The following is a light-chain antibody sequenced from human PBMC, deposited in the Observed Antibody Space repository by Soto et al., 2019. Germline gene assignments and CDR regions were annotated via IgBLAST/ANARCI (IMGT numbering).Light chain of an antibody. CDR1: QGITNA. V-gene: IGKV1-9*01. J-gene: IGKJ5*01. CDR3: QQLNSYPFT. CDR2: VAS. Sequence: DIQLTPSPSFLSASVGDRVTITCRASQGITNALAWYQQKPGKAPKLLIYVASTLQSGVPSRFSGSGSGTEFTLTISSLQPEDFATYFCQQLNSYPFTFGQGTRLEIK.